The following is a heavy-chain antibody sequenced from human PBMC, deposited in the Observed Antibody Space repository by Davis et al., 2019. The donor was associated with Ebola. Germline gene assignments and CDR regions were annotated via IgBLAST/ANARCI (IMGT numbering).Heavy chain of an antibody. Sequence: AASVKVSCKASGYTFTSYGISWVRQAPGQGLEWMGWISAYNGNTNYAQKLQGRVTMTTDTSTTTAYMELRSLRSDDTAVYYCARETETTSHYYYGMDVWGQGTTVTVSS. CDR2: ISAYNGNT. CDR3: ARETETTSHYYYGMDV. J-gene: IGHJ6*02. D-gene: IGHD1-7*01. V-gene: IGHV1-18*01. CDR1: GYTFTSYG.